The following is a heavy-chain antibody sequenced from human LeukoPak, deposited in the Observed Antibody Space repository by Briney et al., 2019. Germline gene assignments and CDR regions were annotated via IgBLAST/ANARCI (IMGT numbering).Heavy chain of an antibody. Sequence: ASVKVSCKASGYTFTSYYMHWVRQAPGQGLEWMGIINPSGGSTSYAQKFQGRVTMTRDTSTSTVYMELSSLRSEDTAVYYCARGNSGNNYRYYFDYWGQGTLVTVSS. CDR1: GYTFTSYY. J-gene: IGHJ4*02. CDR3: ARGNSGNNYRYYFDY. D-gene: IGHD1-26*01. V-gene: IGHV1-46*01. CDR2: INPSGGST.